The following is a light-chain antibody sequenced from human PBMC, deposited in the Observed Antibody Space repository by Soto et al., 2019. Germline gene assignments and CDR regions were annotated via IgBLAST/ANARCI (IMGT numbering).Light chain of an antibody. CDR3: QSYDSSNQGVV. CDR1: SGSIASNY. CDR2: EDN. Sequence: NFMLTQPHSVSESPGKTVTISCTRSSGSIASNYVQWYQQRPGSAPTTVIYEDNQRPSGVPDRFSGSIDSSSNSDSLTISGLKTEDEADYYCQSYDSSNQGVVFGGGTKLTVL. V-gene: IGLV6-57*04. J-gene: IGLJ2*01.